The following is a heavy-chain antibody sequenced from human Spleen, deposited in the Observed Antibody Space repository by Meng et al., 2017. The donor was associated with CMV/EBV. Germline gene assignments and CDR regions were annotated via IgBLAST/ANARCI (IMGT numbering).Heavy chain of an antibody. CDR1: GFIFSNFG. J-gene: IGHJ6*02. D-gene: IGHD6-13*01. CDR3: AKDRVYSSEYSGLGV. Sequence: GESLKISCGVSGFIFSNFGMHWVRQAPGKGLEWVGYIWYDGTKKSNADSVKGRFTISRDNSKNTLYLQMNSLRPEDTAVYYCAKDRVYSSEYSGLGVWGQGTTVTVSS. CDR2: IWYDGTKK. V-gene: IGHV3-30*02.